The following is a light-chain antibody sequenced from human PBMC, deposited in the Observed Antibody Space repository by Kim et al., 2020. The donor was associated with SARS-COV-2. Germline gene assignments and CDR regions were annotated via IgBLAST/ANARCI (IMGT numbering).Light chain of an antibody. Sequence: AAVGDRVTITCRASQSISSYLNWYQQKPGKAPKLLIYAASSLHSGVPSRFSGSGSGTDFTLTISRLQPEDFATYYCQQSYSTPWTFGQGTKVDIK. CDR3: QQSYSTPWT. CDR1: QSISSY. J-gene: IGKJ1*01. CDR2: AAS. V-gene: IGKV1-39*01.